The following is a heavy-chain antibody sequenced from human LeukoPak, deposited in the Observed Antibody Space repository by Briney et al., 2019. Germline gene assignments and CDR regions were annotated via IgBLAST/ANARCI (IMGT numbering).Heavy chain of an antibody. D-gene: IGHD2-21*01. J-gene: IGHJ4*02. CDR3: AKKSGDHFHFDF. CDR1: GFTFNNYG. Sequence: GGSLRLSCAASGFTFNNYGMGWVRQTPGKGLEWVATIGTSGANTYHADSVKGRFTISRDNSKSTLYLQMNSLRAEDTAVYHCAKKSGDHFHFDFWGQGTLVTVSS. CDR2: IGTSGANT. V-gene: IGHV3-23*01.